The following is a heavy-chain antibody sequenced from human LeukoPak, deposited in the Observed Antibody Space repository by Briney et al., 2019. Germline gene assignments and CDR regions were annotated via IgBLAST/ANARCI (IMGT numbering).Heavy chain of an antibody. CDR2: INSDGSST. D-gene: IGHD4-17*01. V-gene: IGHV3-74*01. Sequence: GGSLRLSCVASGITLSSYWMHWVRQAPGKGLVWVSGINSDGSSTNYVDSVKGRFTISRDNAKNTLYLQMNSLRAEDTAVYYYARGVGYGALVDYWGQGTLVTVSS. CDR3: ARGVGYGALVDY. CDR1: GITLSSYW. J-gene: IGHJ4*02.